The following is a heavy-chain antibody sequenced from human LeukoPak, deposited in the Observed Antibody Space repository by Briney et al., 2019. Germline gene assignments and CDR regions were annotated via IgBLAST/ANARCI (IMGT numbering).Heavy chain of an antibody. J-gene: IGHJ4*02. V-gene: IGHV3-23*01. CDR3: AKGQYYYGSGSLFY. CDR1: GFTFSSYA. Sequence: PGGSLRLSCAASGFTFSSYAMSWVRQAPGKGLEWVSAISGSGGSTYYADSVKGRFTISRDNSKNTLHLQMNSLRAEDTAVYYCAKGQYYYGSGSLFYWGQGTLVTVSS. CDR2: ISGSGGST. D-gene: IGHD3-10*01.